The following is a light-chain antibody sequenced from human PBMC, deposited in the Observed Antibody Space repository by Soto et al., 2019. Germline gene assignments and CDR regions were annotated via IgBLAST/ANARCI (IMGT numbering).Light chain of an antibody. CDR1: QTIGSN. CDR3: QHNVSTPPT. J-gene: IGKJ1*01. V-gene: IGKV1-39*01. Sequence: DIQMSQSPSSLSASVGDRVSITCRASQTIGSNLNWYQQKPGKAPKVLIYGASTLQTGVPSRFSASGSGTVFTLTTSSLHRDHFATYYCQHNVSTPPTFGQGTKVE. CDR2: GAS.